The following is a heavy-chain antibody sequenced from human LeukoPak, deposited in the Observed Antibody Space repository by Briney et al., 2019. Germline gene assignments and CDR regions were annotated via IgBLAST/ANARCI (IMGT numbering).Heavy chain of an antibody. CDR1: GFTFSGYR. CDR3: ARSDLRFLELLDY. Sequence: PGGSLRLSCAASGFTFSGYRMNWVRQAPGKGLEWVSYISSSSNKIYSADSVKGRFITSRDNAKNSLYLQMNSLRDEDTAVYYCARSDLRFLELLDYWGQGTLVTVSS. V-gene: IGHV3-48*02. CDR2: ISSSSNKI. J-gene: IGHJ4*02. D-gene: IGHD3-3*01.